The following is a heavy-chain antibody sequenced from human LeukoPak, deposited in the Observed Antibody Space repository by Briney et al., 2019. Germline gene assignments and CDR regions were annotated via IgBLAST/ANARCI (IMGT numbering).Heavy chain of an antibody. V-gene: IGHV1-69*13. CDR2: IIPIFGTA. CDR3: ARAKYYYDSSGYQSYYYYGMDV. D-gene: IGHD3-22*01. J-gene: IGHJ6*02. Sequence: VASVKVSCKASGGTFSSYAISWVRQAPGQGLEWVGGIIPIFGTANYAQKFQGRVTITADESTSTAYMELSSLRSEDTAVYYCARAKYYYDSSGYQSYYYYGMDVWGQGTTVTVSS. CDR1: GGTFSSYA.